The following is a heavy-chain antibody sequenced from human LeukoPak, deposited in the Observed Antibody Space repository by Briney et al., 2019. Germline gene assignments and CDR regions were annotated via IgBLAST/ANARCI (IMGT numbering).Heavy chain of an antibody. CDR2: IKEDGSQK. Sequence: GGSLRLSCSASGLTFSRRWMGWVRQTPGKGLEWVANIKEDGSQKYYADSVMGRFTISRDNAENSLYLQLNSLRAEDTAMYYCAGDRGYLQFDYWGQGTLVTVSS. D-gene: IGHD3-10*01. J-gene: IGHJ4*02. CDR3: AGDRGYLQFDY. CDR1: GLTFSRRW. V-gene: IGHV3-7*03.